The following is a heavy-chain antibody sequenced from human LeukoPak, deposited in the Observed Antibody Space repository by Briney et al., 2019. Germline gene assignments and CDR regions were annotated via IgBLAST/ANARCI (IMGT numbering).Heavy chain of an antibody. D-gene: IGHD6-6*01. CDR3: ASLEYSSSQGRDY. J-gene: IGHJ4*02. CDR2: INSDGSST. Sequence: PGGSLRLSCAASGFTFSSYWMHWVRQAPGKGLVWVSRINSDGSSTGYADSVKGRFTISRDNAKNTLYLQMNSLRAEDTAVYYCASLEYSSSQGRDYWGQGTLVTVSS. CDR1: GFTFSSYW. V-gene: IGHV3-74*01.